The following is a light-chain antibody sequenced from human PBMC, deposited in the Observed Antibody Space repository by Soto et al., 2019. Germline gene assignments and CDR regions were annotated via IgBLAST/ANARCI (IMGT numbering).Light chain of an antibody. J-gene: IGKJ4*01. CDR2: WAS. CDR1: KTISYTSINRTY. Sequence: SPDSLAASLGERTTISRKSSKTISYTSINRTYLAWYQQRPGQPPKLLIYWASIRGSGVPDRLSGSGFGTDFTLTISSLQTEDVAVYYCQHYFIYPHPFGGGTKV. CDR3: QHYFIYPHP. V-gene: IGKV4-1*01.